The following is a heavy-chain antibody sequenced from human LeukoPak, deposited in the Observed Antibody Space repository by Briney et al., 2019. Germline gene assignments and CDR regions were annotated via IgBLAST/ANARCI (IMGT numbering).Heavy chain of an antibody. Sequence: GGSLRLSCAASGFTSSTYSMNWVRQAPGKGLEWVSYISSSSSTIYYADSVKGRFTISRDNAKNSLYLQMNSLRAEDTAVYYCARGSTYYDSSGQVPFDYWGQGTLVTVSS. V-gene: IGHV3-48*01. CDR3: ARGSTYYDSSGQVPFDY. CDR2: ISSSSSTI. D-gene: IGHD3-22*01. J-gene: IGHJ4*02. CDR1: GFTSSTYS.